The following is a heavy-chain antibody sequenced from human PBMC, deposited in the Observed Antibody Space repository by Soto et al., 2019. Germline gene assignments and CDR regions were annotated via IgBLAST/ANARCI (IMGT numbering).Heavy chain of an antibody. CDR1: GLTFASYA. CDR2: ISGSGGTT. V-gene: IGHV3-23*01. D-gene: IGHD3-3*01. CDR3: EIGGVANTGY. Sequence: EVQLLESGGGLVQPGGSLRLSCAASGLTFASYAMNWVRQAPGKGLEWVAIISGSGGTTYYTDSVKGRFTISRDNSKKTLYLQMASLRAEDTAVYYCEIGGVANTGYWGQGALVTVSS. J-gene: IGHJ4*02.